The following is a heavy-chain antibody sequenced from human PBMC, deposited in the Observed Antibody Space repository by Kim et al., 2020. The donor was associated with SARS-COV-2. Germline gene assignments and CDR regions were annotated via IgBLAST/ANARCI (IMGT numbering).Heavy chain of an antibody. Sequence: GGSLRLSCAASGFTFSDYYMSWIRQAPGKGLEWVSYISSSGSTIYYADSVKGRFTISRDNAKNSLYLQMNSLRAEDTAVYYCAREPPAAGIFYYYYYGMDVWGQGTTVTVSS. CDR1: GFTFSDYY. V-gene: IGHV3-11*01. D-gene: IGHD6-13*01. CDR3: AREPPAAGIFYYYYYGMDV. J-gene: IGHJ6*02. CDR2: ISSSGSTI.